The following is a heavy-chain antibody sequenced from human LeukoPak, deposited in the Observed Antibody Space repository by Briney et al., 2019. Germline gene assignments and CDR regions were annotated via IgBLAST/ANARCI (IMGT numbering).Heavy chain of an antibody. V-gene: IGHV4-4*07. CDR1: GGSISSYY. CDR3: ARDYGRITIFGVVMGNWFDP. D-gene: IGHD3-3*01. J-gene: IGHJ5*02. CDR2: IYTSGST. Sequence: SETLSLTCTVSGGSISSYYWSWIRQPAGKGLEWIGRIYTSGSTNYNPSLKSRVTMSVDTSKNQFSLKLSSVTAADTAVYYCARDYGRITIFGVVMGNWFDPWGQGTLVTVSS.